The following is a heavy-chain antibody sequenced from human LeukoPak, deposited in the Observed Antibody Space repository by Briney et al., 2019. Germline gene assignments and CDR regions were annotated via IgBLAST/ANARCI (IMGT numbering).Heavy chain of an antibody. CDR1: GFTFSSYA. V-gene: IGHV3-30*04. D-gene: IGHD5-12*01. CDR3: ARESSVAPFDY. Sequence: GRSLRLPCAASGFTFSSYAVHWVRQAPGKGLEWVAVISYDGSNKYYADSVKGRFTISRDNSKNTLYLQMNSLRAEDTAVYYCARESSVAPFDYWGQGTLVTVSS. CDR2: ISYDGSNK. J-gene: IGHJ4*02.